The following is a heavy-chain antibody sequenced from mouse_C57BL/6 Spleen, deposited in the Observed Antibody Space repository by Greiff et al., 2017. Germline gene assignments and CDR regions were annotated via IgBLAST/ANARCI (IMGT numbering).Heavy chain of an antibody. V-gene: IGHV1-12*01. Sequence: LQESGAELVRPGASVKMSCKASGYTFTSYNMHWVKQTPRQGLEWIGAIYPGNGDTSYNQKFKGKATLTVDKSSSTAYMQLSSLTSEDSAVYFCARWGTTVVATGYFDYWGQGTTLTVSS. J-gene: IGHJ2*01. D-gene: IGHD1-1*01. CDR3: ARWGTTVVATGYFDY. CDR2: IYPGNGDT. CDR1: GYTFTSYN.